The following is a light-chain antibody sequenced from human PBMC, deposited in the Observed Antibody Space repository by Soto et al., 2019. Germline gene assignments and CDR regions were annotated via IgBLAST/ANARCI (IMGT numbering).Light chain of an antibody. V-gene: IGKV3-20*01. CDR2: DTS. Sequence: EIVLTQSPGTLSLSVGERVTLSCRASQSVSSYLAWYQQTPGQAPRLLIYDTSNRATGTPDRFSGSGSGTDLTLTISRLEPEDFTVYSWQQSGSSPLTFGGGTTVEIK. CDR1: QSVSSY. J-gene: IGKJ4*01. CDR3: QQSGSSPLT.